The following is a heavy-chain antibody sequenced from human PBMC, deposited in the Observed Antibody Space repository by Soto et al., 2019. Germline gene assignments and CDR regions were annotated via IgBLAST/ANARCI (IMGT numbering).Heavy chain of an antibody. CDR1: GFTFSSYA. Sequence: GGSLRLSCAASGFTFSSYAMHWVRQAPGKGLEWVAVISYDGSNKYYADSVKGRFTISRDNSKNTLYLQMNSLRAEDTAVYYCARDRWRWLPHPYYFDYWGQGTLVTVSS. J-gene: IGHJ4*02. D-gene: IGHD2-21*01. CDR2: ISYDGSNK. CDR3: ARDRWRWLPHPYYFDY. V-gene: IGHV3-30-3*01.